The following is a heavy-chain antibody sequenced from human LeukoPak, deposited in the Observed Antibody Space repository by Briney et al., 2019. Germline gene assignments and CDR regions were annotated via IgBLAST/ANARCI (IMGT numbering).Heavy chain of an antibody. V-gene: IGHV3-7*04. Sequence: PGGSLRLSCAASGFTLSTYWMSWVRQAPGKGLEWVANIKQDGSEKYYVDSVKGRFTISRDNAKNSLYLQMNSLRVEDTAVYYCARDQYSISWSPSDSWGRGTLVTVSS. CDR2: IKQDGSEK. D-gene: IGHD6-13*01. CDR3: ARDQYSISWSPSDS. J-gene: IGHJ4*02. CDR1: GFTLSTYW.